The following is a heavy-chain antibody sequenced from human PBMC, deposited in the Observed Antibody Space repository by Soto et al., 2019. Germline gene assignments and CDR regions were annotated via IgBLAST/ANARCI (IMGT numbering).Heavy chain of an antibody. J-gene: IGHJ4*02. CDR3: ASCPVNPGRDNSPIFDS. CDR1: GDSMSSHY. CDR2: IYFTGST. Sequence: SETLSLTCTVSGDSMSSHYWNWVRQTPGKGLEWIGCIYFTGSTIYNPSLESRVTMSVDTSKNQFSLRLNSVTAADTAVYYCASCPVNPGRDNSPIFDSWGQGNLVTVSS. V-gene: IGHV4-59*08. D-gene: IGHD6-13*01.